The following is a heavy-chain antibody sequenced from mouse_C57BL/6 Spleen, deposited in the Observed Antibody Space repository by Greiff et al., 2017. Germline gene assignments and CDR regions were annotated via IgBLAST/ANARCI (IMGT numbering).Heavy chain of an antibody. V-gene: IGHV1-82*01. J-gene: IGHJ3*01. Sequence: VQLQESGPELVKPGASVKISCKASGYAFSSSWMNWVKQRPGKGLEWIGRIYPGDGDTNYNGKFKGKATLTADKSSSTAYMQLSSLTSEDSAVYFCARGYSKEFAYWGQGTLVTVSA. CDR1: GYAFSSSW. CDR3: ARGYSKEFAY. CDR2: IYPGDGDT. D-gene: IGHD2-5*01.